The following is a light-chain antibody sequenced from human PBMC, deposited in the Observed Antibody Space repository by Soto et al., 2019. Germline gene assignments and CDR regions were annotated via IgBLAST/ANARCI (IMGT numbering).Light chain of an antibody. V-gene: IGKV1-39*01. Sequence: DIPMTQSPFSLSASVGDRVTITCRASQSISSHLNWFQQKPVRAPKLLIYAASSLQGGVPSRFSGSGSGSDFTLIISSLQPEDFATYYCQQSYSVPLTFAGGTKVEIK. CDR2: AAS. CDR1: QSISSH. CDR3: QQSYSVPLT. J-gene: IGKJ4*01.